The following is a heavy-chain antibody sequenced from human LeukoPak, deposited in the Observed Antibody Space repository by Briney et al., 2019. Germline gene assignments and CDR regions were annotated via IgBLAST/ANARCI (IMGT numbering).Heavy chain of an antibody. J-gene: IGHJ4*02. V-gene: IGHV3-64D*06. CDR2: ISSNGDNT. CDR1: GFTFSTYV. Sequence: GGSLRLSCSVSGFTFSTYVMHWVRKAPGKGLEYVSAISSNGDNTYYADSVKGRFTISRDNSKNTLYLQMSSLKADDTAVYYCVRGTGYWGQGTLVTVSS. CDR3: VRGTGY.